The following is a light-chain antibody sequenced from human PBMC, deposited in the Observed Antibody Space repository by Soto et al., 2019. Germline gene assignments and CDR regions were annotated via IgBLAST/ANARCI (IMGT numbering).Light chain of an antibody. J-gene: IGKJ1*01. V-gene: IGKV3-15*01. CDR1: QSVSSN. CDR2: GAS. Sequence: EIVMTQSPATLSVSPGERATLSCRASQSVSSNLAWYQQKPGQAPRLLIYGASTRATGIPARFSGSGSGTEFTLTISSLQSEEVAVYYCQQYNNWPAGTFGQGTKVEIK. CDR3: QQYNNWPAGT.